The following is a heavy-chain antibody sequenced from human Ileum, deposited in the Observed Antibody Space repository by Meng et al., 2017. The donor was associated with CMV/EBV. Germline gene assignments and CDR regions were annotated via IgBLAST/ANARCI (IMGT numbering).Heavy chain of an antibody. D-gene: IGHD3-10*01. CDR2: INHRGST. Sequence: SETLSLTCAVYGGSFSGYYWSWIRQPPGKGLEWIGEINHRGSTNYNPSLKSRVTITIDTSKNQFSLNLSSVTAADTAGYYCARGQSGRHQYYYYYYGMDVWGQGTTVTVSS. CDR3: ARGQSGRHQYYYYYYGMDV. V-gene: IGHV4-34*01. J-gene: IGHJ6*02. CDR1: GGSFSGYY.